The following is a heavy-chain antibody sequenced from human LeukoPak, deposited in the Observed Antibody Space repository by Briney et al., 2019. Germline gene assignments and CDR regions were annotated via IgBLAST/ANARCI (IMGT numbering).Heavy chain of an antibody. J-gene: IGHJ4*02. V-gene: IGHV1-69*05. Sequence: GSSVKVSCKXSGGTFSSHAISRVRQAPGQGLEWMGGIIPIFGTANYAQKFQGRVTITTDESTSTAYMELSSLRSEDTAVYYCARGQQLDLYYFDYWGQGTLVTVSS. D-gene: IGHD6-13*01. CDR1: GGTFSSHA. CDR2: IIPIFGTA. CDR3: ARGQQLDLYYFDY.